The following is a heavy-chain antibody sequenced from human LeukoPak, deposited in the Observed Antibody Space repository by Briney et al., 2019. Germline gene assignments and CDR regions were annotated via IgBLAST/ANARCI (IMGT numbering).Heavy chain of an antibody. J-gene: IGHJ4*02. CDR2: INPNSGVK. D-gene: IGHD3-10*01. V-gene: IGHV1-2*02. CDR1: GFNFIGYF. Sequence: GASVKVSCKTFGFNFIGYFLYWVRQAPGQGLDSMGWINPNSGVKQYSQKFQCRVTMTSDTSISTAYMELSGLTSDDTAVYYCARGLISTNYYGSGSYFHYWGQGTLVTVSS. CDR3: ARGLISTNYYGSGSYFHY.